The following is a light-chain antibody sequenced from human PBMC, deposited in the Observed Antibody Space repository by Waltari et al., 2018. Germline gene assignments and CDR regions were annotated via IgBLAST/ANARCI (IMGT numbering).Light chain of an antibody. CDR2: VATGEIVG. V-gene: IGLV9-49*01. CDR1: FGHTNYK. J-gene: IGLJ1*01. Sequence: QPVMTQPPSASASLGASVTLTCPLRFGHTNYKLARDQQGPGQGPRFLTRVATGEIVGSKGDGIPDRFSVLDSGLNRNLTMNNIQEEDESDYHCGADYVSGSNFVSVFGTGTRVTVL. CDR3: GADYVSGSNFVSV.